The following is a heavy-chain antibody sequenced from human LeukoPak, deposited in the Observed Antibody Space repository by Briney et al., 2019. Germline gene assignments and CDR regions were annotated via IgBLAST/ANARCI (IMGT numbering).Heavy chain of an antibody. Sequence: RPSETLSLTCAVYGGSFSGYYWSWIRQPPGKGLEWIGEINHSGSTNYNPSLKSRVTISVDTSKNQFSLKLSSVTAADTAVYYCARDGLGAVAGGNNWFDPWGQGTLVTVSS. CDR1: GGSFSGYY. V-gene: IGHV4-34*01. J-gene: IGHJ5*02. CDR3: ARDGLGAVAGGNNWFDP. CDR2: INHSGST. D-gene: IGHD6-19*01.